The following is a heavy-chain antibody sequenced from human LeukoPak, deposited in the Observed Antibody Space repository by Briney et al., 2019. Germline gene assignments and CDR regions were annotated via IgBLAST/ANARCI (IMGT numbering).Heavy chain of an antibody. J-gene: IGHJ4*02. V-gene: IGHV3-74*01. CDR1: GFSFSSDW. CDR2: INSDGDT. CDR3: VKEAPMDY. Sequence: GVSLRLSCAASGFSFSSDWMYWVRQAPGKGLVWVSRINSDGDTDYADAVKGRFTISTDNAKNTLYLQMNSLRAEDTAVYHCVKEAPMDYWGQGTLVIVSS.